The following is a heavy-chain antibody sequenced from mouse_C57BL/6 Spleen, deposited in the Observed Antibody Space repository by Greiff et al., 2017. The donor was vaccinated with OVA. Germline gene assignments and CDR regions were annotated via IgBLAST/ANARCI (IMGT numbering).Heavy chain of an antibody. CDR3: AREETGRFAY. D-gene: IGHD4-1*01. V-gene: IGHV1-26*01. Sequence: EVQLQQSGPELVKPGASVKISCKASGYTFTDYYMNWVKQSHGKSLEWIGDINPNNGGTSYNQKFKGKATLTVDKSSSTAYMELRSLTSEDSAVYYCAREETGRFAYWGQGTLVTVSA. J-gene: IGHJ3*01. CDR1: GYTFTDYY. CDR2: INPNNGGT.